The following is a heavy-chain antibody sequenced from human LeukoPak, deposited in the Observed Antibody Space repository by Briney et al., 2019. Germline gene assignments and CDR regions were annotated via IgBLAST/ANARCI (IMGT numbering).Heavy chain of an antibody. D-gene: IGHD3-10*01. Sequence: PSETLSLTCTVSGGSISSGSYYWSWIRQPAGKGLEWIGRIYTSGSTNYNPSLKSRVTMSVDTSKTQFSLKLSSVTAADTAVYYCARTYYGSGTKYYYYYYMDVWGKGTPVTVSS. CDR3: ARTYYGSGTKYYYYYYMDV. CDR1: GGSISSGSYY. J-gene: IGHJ6*03. V-gene: IGHV4-61*02. CDR2: IYTSGST.